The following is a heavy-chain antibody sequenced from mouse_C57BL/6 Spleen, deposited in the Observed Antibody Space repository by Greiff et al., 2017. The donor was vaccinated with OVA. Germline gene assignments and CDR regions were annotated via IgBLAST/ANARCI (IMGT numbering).Heavy chain of an antibody. D-gene: IGHD1-1*02. CDR2: IDPANGNT. J-gene: IGHJ3*01. CDR1: GFNIKNTY. V-gene: IGHV14-3*01. Sequence: VQLKESVAELVRPGASVKLSCTASGFNIKNTYMHWVKQRPEQGLEWIGRIDPANGNTKYAPKFQGKATLTADTSSNTAYLQRSSLPSEDTAIYEWARGDGSGRWCEDWGKGTLVTVSA. CDR3: ARGDGSGRWCED.